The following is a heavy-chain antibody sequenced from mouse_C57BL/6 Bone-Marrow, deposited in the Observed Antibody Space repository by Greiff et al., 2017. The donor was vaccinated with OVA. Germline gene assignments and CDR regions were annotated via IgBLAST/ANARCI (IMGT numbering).Heavy chain of an antibody. V-gene: IGHV1-81*01. CDR1: GYTFTSYG. Sequence: VQGVESGAELARPGASVKLSCKASGYTFTSYGISWVKQRTGQGLEWIGEIYPRSGNTYYNEKFKGKATLTADKSSSTAYMELRSLTSEDSAVYFCARPAYFDYWGQGTTLTVSS. CDR2: IYPRSGNT. J-gene: IGHJ2*01. CDR3: ARPAYFDY.